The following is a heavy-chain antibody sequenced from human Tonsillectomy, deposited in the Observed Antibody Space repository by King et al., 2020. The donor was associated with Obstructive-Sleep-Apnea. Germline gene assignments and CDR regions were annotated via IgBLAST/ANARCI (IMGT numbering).Heavy chain of an antibody. CDR2: INQDGSEK. CDR1: GFTFSSYW. V-gene: IGHV3-7*03. Sequence: QLVQSGGGLVQPGGSLRLSCAASGFTFSSYWMSWVRQAPGKGLEWVANINQDGSEKYYVDSVKGRFTISRDNAKNSLYLQMNSLRAEDTAVYYCARACCGDYGLSYFQHWGQGTLVTVSS. D-gene: IGHD4-17*01. J-gene: IGHJ1*01. CDR3: ARACCGDYGLSYFQH.